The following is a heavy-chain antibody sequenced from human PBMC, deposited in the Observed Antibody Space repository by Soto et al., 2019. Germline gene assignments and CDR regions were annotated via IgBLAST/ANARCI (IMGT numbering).Heavy chain of an antibody. CDR2: ISGSGGST. CDR1: GFTFGSYA. Sequence: EVQLLESGGGLVQPGGSLRLSCAASGFTFGSYAMSWVRQAPGKGLEWVSAISGSGGSTYYADSVKGRFTISRDNSKNTLYLQMNSLRAEDTAVYYCAKDGFITVFGVVTARYGMDVWGQGTTVTVSS. J-gene: IGHJ6*02. CDR3: AKDGFITVFGVVTARYGMDV. V-gene: IGHV3-23*01. D-gene: IGHD3-3*01.